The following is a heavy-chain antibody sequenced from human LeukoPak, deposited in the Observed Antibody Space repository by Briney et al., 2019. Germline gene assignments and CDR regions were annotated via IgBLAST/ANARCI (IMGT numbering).Heavy chain of an antibody. CDR1: GYTFTSYA. Sequence: ASVKVSCKASGYTFTSYAMNWVRQAPGQGLEWMEWINTNTGNPTYAQGFTGRFVFSLDTSVSTAYLQISSLKAEDTAVYYCARVDILTGYYIPDYWGQGTLVTVSS. CDR3: ARVDILTGYYIPDY. CDR2: INTNTGNP. V-gene: IGHV7-4-1*02. D-gene: IGHD3-9*01. J-gene: IGHJ4*02.